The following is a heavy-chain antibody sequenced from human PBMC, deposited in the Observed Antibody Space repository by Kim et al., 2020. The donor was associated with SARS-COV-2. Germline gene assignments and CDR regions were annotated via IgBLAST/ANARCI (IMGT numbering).Heavy chain of an antibody. Sequence: GSTNSNPSLKSRVTISVDTSKNQFSLKLSSVTAADTAVYYCASPPASSGYWGQGTLVTVSS. J-gene: IGHJ4*02. CDR2: GST. V-gene: IGHV4-34*01. CDR3: ASPPASSGY.